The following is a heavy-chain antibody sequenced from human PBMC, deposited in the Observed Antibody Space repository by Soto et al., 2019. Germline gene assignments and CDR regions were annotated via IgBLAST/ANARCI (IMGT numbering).Heavy chain of an antibody. CDR2: IYYSGST. CDR3: ARGRDDYNGWYVDL. CDR1: GGSISSYY. D-gene: IGHD4-4*01. V-gene: IGHV4-59*01. J-gene: IGHJ2*01. Sequence: PSETLSLTCTVSGGSISSYYWSWIRQPPGKGLEWIGYIYYSGSTNYNPSLKSRVTISVDTSKNQFSLKLSSVTAADTAVYYCARGRDDYNGWYVDLWGRGSLVTVSS.